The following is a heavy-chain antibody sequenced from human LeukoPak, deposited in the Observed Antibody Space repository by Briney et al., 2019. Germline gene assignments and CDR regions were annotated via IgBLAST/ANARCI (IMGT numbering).Heavy chain of an antibody. Sequence: GGSLRLSCAASGFTFSSYAMYWVRQAPGKGLEWVAVISYDGSDKFYADSVKGRFTISRDRSKNTLYLQMNSLRPEDTAVYYCARARPSMWIDYWGQGTLVTVSS. CDR2: ISYDGSDK. J-gene: IGHJ4*02. CDR1: GFTFSSYA. CDR3: ARARPSMWIDY. D-gene: IGHD5-12*01. V-gene: IGHV3-30*04.